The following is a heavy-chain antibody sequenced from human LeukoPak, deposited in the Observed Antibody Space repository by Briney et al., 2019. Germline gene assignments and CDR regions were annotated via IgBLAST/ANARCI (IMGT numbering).Heavy chain of an antibody. V-gene: IGHV3-74*01. D-gene: IGHD6-13*01. CDR2: INSDGSST. J-gene: IGHJ4*02. Sequence: GGSLRLSCAASGFTFSSYWMHWVRQAPGKGPVWVSRINSDGSSTSYADSVKGRFTISRDNAKNTLCLQMNSLRVEDTAVYYCARDRSNWYYFDYWGQGTLVTVSS. CDR3: ARDRSNWYYFDY. CDR1: GFTFSSYW.